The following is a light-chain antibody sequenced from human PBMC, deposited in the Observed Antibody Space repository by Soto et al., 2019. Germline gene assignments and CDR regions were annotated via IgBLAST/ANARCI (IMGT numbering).Light chain of an antibody. V-gene: IGLV1-47*01. J-gene: IGLJ3*02. CDR1: SSNIGSDF. CDR2: RNN. CDR3: ASWDGSLRGWV. Sequence: QSVLTQPPSASGTPGQKVTISCSGSSSNIGSDFVYWFQQLPGTAPTLLIYRNNQRPSGVPDRFSGSKSGTSASLAISGLRSEDDADYYCASWDGSLRGWVFGGGTKLTVL.